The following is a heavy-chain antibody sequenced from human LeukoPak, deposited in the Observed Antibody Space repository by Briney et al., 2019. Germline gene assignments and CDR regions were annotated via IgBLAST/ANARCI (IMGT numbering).Heavy chain of an antibody. CDR1: GGSISSYY. J-gene: IGHJ4*02. D-gene: IGHD3-22*01. CDR2: IYYSGST. CDR3: ARVKSYYDSSGYYLRGYYFDY. V-gene: IGHV4-59*01. Sequence: SETLSLTCTVSGGSISSYYWSWIRQPPGKGLEWIGYIYYSGSTNYNPSLKSRVTISVDTSKNQFSLKLSSVTAADTAVYCCARVKSYYDSSGYYLRGYYFDYWGQGTLVTVSS.